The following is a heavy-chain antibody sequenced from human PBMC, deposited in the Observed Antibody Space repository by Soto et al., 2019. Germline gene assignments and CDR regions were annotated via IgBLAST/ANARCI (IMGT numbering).Heavy chain of an antibody. Sequence: QVQLVQSGPAVKKPGAPVKISCQASGYTFTDFDINWVRQATGQGLEWMGWMNPNTGNTRYAQRFQGRLIMTRDTSINTAYMEMGSLSSEDTAVYYCARGKLATLTDFWGQGTLVTVSS. CDR1: GYTFTDFD. D-gene: IGHD3-9*01. CDR3: ARGKLATLTDF. V-gene: IGHV1-8*02. CDR2: MNPNTGNT. J-gene: IGHJ4*02.